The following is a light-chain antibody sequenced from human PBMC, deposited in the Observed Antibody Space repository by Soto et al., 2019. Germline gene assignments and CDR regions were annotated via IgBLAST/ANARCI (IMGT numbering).Light chain of an antibody. J-gene: IGKJ1*01. CDR3: QKYGTSPRP. CDR1: QSISSNY. Sequence: DIVMTQSPGTLSLSPGERATLSCRASQSISSNYLAWYQQKPGQSPRLLIYGASSRATGIPDRFSGRGSGTDFTLTISRLEPEDFAVYFCQKYGTSPRPFGQGTKVEI. CDR2: GAS. V-gene: IGKV3-20*01.